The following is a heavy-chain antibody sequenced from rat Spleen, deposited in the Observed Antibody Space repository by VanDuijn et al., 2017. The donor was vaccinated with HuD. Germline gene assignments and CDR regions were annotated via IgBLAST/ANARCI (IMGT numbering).Heavy chain of an antibody. Sequence: QVQLKESGPGLVQPSQTLSLTCTVSGFSLISNGVSWVRQPPGKGLEWIAAISSGGSTYFNSVLKSRLSISRDTSKSQVFLKISSLHTDDTAMYYCARTTEGLGYFEYWGLGVMVTVSS. CDR1: GFSLISNG. D-gene: IGHD1-11*01. V-gene: IGHV2S8*01. CDR3: ARTTEGLGYFEY. CDR2: ISSGGST. J-gene: IGHJ2*01.